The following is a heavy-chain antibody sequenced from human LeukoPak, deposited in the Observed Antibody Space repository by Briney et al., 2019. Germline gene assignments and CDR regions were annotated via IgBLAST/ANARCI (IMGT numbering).Heavy chain of an antibody. CDR3: TGVTSWRTGFDY. D-gene: IGHD1-1*01. CDR1: GFSFEAYG. CDR2: ITWNSDDM. V-gene: IGHV3-9*01. J-gene: IGHJ4*02. Sequence: GRSLRLSCAATGFSFEAYGMYWVRQAPGKGLEWVSGITWNSDDMAYADSVKGRFTISRDNAKSCLYLQMNSLTVEDTALYYSTGVTSWRTGFDYWGQGTLVTVSS.